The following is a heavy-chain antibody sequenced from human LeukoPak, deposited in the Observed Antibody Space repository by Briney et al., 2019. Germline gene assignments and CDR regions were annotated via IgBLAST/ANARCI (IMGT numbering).Heavy chain of an antibody. J-gene: IGHJ4*02. V-gene: IGHV4-34*01. D-gene: IGHD6-6*01. Sequence: PSETLSLTCAVYGGSFSGNYWSWIRQPPGKGLEWIGQINYSGSTDYNASLKNRVTISVDTSKNQFSLKLRSVTAADTAVYYCARHSGASRPYRNWGQGTLVTVSS. CDR3: ARHSGASRPYRN. CDR2: INYSGST. CDR1: GGSFSGNY.